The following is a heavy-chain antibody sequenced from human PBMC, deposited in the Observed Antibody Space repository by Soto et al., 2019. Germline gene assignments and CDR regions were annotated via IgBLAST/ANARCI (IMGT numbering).Heavy chain of an antibody. CDR2: IYHSGST. V-gene: IGHV4-38-2*02. CDR1: GYSISSGYY. Sequence: SETLSLTCAVSGYSISSGYYWGWIRQPPGKGLEWIGSIYHSGSTYYNPSLKSRVTISVDTSKNQFSLKLSSVAAADTAVYYCARDGEGSGSYYSAYYYYGMDVWGQGTTVTVSS. CDR3: ARDGEGSGSYYSAYYYYGMDV. J-gene: IGHJ6*02. D-gene: IGHD3-10*01.